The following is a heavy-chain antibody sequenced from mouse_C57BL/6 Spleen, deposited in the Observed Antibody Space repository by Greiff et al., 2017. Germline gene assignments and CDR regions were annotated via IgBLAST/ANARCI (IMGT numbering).Heavy chain of an antibody. D-gene: IGHD3-2*02. V-gene: IGHV1-5*01. CDR1: GYTFTSYW. CDR3: TRDSSGYVFFDY. CDR2: IYPGNSDT. J-gene: IGHJ2*01. Sequence: VQLKESGTVLARPGASVKMSCKTSGYTFTSYWMHWVKQRPGQGLEWIGAIYPGNSDTSYNQKFKGKVKLTAVTSASTAYMELSSLTNEDSAVYYCTRDSSGYVFFDYWGQGTTLTVSS.